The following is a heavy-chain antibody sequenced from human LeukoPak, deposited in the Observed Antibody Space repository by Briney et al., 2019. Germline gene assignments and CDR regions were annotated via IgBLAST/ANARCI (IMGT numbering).Heavy chain of an antibody. CDR1: GFTFSSYA. V-gene: IGHV3-30-3*01. J-gene: IGHJ4*02. CDR2: ISYDGSNK. D-gene: IGHD5-18*01. Sequence: PGGSLRLSCAASGFTFSSYAMHWVRQAPGKGLEWVAVISYDGSNKYYADSVKGRFTISRDNSKNTLYLQMNSLRAEDTAVYYCARECQLWPYFDYWGQGTLVTVFS. CDR3: ARECQLWPYFDY.